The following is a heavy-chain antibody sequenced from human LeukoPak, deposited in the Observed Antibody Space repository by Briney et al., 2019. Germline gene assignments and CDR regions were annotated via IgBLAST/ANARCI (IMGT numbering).Heavy chain of an antibody. Sequence: PGGSLRLSCAASGFTFSSHEMNWVRQAPGKGLEWVSYISSGGSTTYYADSVKGRFTIPRDNAKNSLFLQMNSLRAEDTAVYYCARDIRYFEQYWGQGTLVTVSS. CDR1: GFTFSSHE. J-gene: IGHJ4*02. D-gene: IGHD3-9*01. CDR3: ARDIRYFEQY. V-gene: IGHV3-48*03. CDR2: ISSGGSTT.